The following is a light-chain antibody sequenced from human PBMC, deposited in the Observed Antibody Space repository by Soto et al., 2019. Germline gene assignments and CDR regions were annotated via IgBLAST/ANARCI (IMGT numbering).Light chain of an antibody. V-gene: IGKV3-20*01. CDR2: GAS. CDR3: QQYGSSPRT. Sequence: IVLTHSPGTLSFSPWEGSTLSFCSSQTVSSNYLAWYQQRPGQAPRLIIYGASSRATGIPDRFSGSGSGTDFTLTISRLEPEDFAVYYCQQYGSSPRTFGQGTRLEIK. J-gene: IGKJ5*01. CDR1: QTVSSNY.